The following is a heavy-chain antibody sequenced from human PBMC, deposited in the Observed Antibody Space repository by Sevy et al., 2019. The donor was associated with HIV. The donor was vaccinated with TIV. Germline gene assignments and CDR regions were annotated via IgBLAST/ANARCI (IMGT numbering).Heavy chain of an antibody. D-gene: IGHD4-4*01. CDR2: IWYDGSNK. CDR3: ARENAVIRPLDY. CDR1: GFTFSSYG. V-gene: IGHV3-33*01. J-gene: IGHJ4*02. Sequence: GSLRLSCAASGFTFSSYGRHWVRQAPGKGLEWVAVIWYDGSNKYYADSVKGRFTISRDNSKNTLYLQMNSLRAEDTAVYYCARENAVIRPLDYWGQGTLVTVSS.